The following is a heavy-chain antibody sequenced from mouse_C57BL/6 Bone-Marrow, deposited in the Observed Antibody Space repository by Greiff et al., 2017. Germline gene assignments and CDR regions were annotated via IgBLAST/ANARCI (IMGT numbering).Heavy chain of an antibody. Sequence: QVQLQQPGAELVRPGSSVKLSCKASGYTFTSYWMDWVKQRPGQGLEWIGNIYPSDSETHYNQKFKDKATLTVDKSSSTAYMQLSSLTSEDSAVYYCARRDPGYYYAMDYWGQGTSVTVSS. J-gene: IGHJ4*01. CDR1: GYTFTSYW. CDR2: IYPSDSET. CDR3: ARRDPGYYYAMDY. V-gene: IGHV1-61*01.